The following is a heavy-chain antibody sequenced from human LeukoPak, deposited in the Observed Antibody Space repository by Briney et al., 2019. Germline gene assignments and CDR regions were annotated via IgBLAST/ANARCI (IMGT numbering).Heavy chain of an antibody. J-gene: IGHJ4*02. CDR3: ALIPSFRVVPADY. CDR2: MNPNRGNT. V-gene: IGHV1-8*03. D-gene: IGHD2-2*01. CDR1: GYTFTSYD. Sequence: GASVKVSCKASGYTFTSYDINWVRQATGQGLEWMGWMNPNRGNTGYAQKFQGRVTITRNTSISTAYMELSSLRSEDTAVYYCALIPSFRVVPADYWGQGTLVTVSS.